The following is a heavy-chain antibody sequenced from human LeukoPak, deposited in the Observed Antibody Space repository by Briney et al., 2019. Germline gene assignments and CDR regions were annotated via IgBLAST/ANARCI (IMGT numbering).Heavy chain of an antibody. CDR1: GFTFSDYY. Sequence: GGSLRLSCAASGFTFSDYYMSWIRQAPGKGLEWVSYISSSTSTITYADSVRGRFTISRDNAKNTLYLQMNSLRAEDTAVYYCAKEGYYYDSGNYYFMDVWGKGTTVTISS. D-gene: IGHD3-10*01. J-gene: IGHJ6*03. CDR2: ISSSTSTI. V-gene: IGHV3-11*04. CDR3: AKEGYYYDSGNYYFMDV.